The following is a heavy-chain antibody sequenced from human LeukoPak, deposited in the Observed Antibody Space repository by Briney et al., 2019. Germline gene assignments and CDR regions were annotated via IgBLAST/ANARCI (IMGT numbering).Heavy chain of an antibody. J-gene: IGHJ4*02. CDR1: GFTFSGYS. CDR2: IRSSGSPI. Sequence: GSLRLSCAASGFTFSGYSMNWVRQAPGKGLEWVAYIRSSGSPIYYADSVKGRFTISRDNAKNSLYLQMNSLRDEDTAVYYCVRDPDALDYWGQGTLSPSPQ. CDR3: VRDPDALDY. V-gene: IGHV3-48*02.